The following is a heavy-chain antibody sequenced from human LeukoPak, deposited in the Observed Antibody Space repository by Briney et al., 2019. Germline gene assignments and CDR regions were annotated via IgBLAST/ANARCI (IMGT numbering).Heavy chain of an antibody. J-gene: IGHJ6*02. V-gene: IGHV3-23*01. D-gene: IGHD6-19*01. Sequence: PGGSLRLSCADSGFTFSSYGMSWVRQAPGKGLEWVSGISGSGGSTYYADSVKGRFTISRDNSKNTLYLQMNSLRAEDTAVYYCAKRVAVAGYGMVVWGQGTTVTVSS. CDR2: ISGSGGST. CDR1: GFTFSSYG. CDR3: AKRVAVAGYGMVV.